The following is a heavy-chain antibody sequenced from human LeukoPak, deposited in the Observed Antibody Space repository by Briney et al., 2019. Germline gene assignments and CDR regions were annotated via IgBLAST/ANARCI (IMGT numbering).Heavy chain of an antibody. D-gene: IGHD6-13*01. CDR1: GGSFSGYY. CDR3: ARDVGITVADSFDP. J-gene: IGHJ5*02. V-gene: IGHV4-59*01. CDR2: IYYSGST. Sequence: SETLSLTCAVYGGSFSGYYWSWIRQPPGKGLEWIGYIYYSGSTNYNPSLKSRVTISVDTSKNQFSLKLSSVTAADTAVYYCARDVGITVADSFDPWGQGTLVTVSS.